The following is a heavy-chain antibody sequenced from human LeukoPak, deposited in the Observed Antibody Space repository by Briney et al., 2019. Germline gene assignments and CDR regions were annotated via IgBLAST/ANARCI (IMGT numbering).Heavy chain of an antibody. J-gene: IGHJ4*02. D-gene: IGHD3-10*01. CDR2: IYGGGST. CDR3: ARDLAFYGSGKQNY. Sequence: PGGSLRLSCAASGFTFSSYAMSWVRQAPGKGLEWVAAIYGGGSTYYADSVKGRFTISRDNSKNSLYLQMNSLRTEDTAVYYCARDLAFYGSGKQNYWGQGTLVTVSP. V-gene: IGHV3-66*01. CDR1: GFTFSSYA.